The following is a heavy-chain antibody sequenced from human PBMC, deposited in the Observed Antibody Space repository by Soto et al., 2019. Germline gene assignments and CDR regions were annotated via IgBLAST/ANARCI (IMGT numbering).Heavy chain of an antibody. J-gene: IGHJ4*02. CDR1: GYTFTNFG. CDR3: ATNERYNWNDVPVDY. D-gene: IGHD1-1*01. CDR2: ISAYNGNT. Sequence: ASVKVSCKASGYTFTNFGISWVRQAPGQGLEWMGWISAYNGNTNYAQNFQGRVTMTTDTSTSTAYMELRSLRSEDTAVYYCATNERYNWNDVPVDYWGQGTLVTVSS. V-gene: IGHV1-18*01.